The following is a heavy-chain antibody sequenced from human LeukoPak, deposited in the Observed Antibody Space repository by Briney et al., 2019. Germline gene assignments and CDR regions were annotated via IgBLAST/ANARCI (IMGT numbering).Heavy chain of an antibody. J-gene: IGHJ6*04. CDR2: IRSKTDGGTT. V-gene: IGHV3-15*01. D-gene: IGHD3-16*01. CDR3: TTDGGYYGMDV. Sequence: SGGSLRLSCAASGFTFSNAWMSWVRQAPGKGLEWVGRIRSKTDGGTTDYAAPVKGRFTISRDDSKNTLYLQMNSLKTEDTDVYYCTTDGGYYGMDVWGKGTTVTVSS. CDR1: GFTFSNAW.